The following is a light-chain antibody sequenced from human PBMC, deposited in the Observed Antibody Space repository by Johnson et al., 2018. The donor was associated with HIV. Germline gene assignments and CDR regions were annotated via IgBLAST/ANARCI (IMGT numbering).Light chain of an antibody. Sequence: QSVLTQPPSVSAAPGQKVTISCSGSSSNIGNNYVSWYQQLPGTAPKLLIYENNKRPSGIPDRFSGSKSGTSATLGITGLQTGDEAEYYCATWDSSMTDGGVFGTGTKVTVL. CDR3: ATWDSSMTDGGV. CDR1: SSNIGNNY. J-gene: IGLJ1*01. CDR2: ENN. V-gene: IGLV1-51*02.